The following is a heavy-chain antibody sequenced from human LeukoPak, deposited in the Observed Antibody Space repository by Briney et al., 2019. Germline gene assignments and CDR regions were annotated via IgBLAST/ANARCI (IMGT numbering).Heavy chain of an antibody. D-gene: IGHD3-10*01. CDR1: GDSINSYY. CDR3: ARTTADYYYGSGSYQYYFDY. V-gene: IGHV4-39*01. CDR2: IYYSGNT. J-gene: IGHJ4*02. Sequence: SETLSLTCTVSGDSINSYYWGWIRQPPGKGLEWIGSIYYSGNTYYNPSLKSRVTISVDTSKNQFSLKLSSVTAADTAVYYCARTTADYYYGSGSYQYYFDYWGQGTLVTVSS.